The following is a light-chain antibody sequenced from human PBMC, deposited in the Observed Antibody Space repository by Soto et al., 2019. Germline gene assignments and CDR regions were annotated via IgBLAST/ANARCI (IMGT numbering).Light chain of an antibody. CDR2: DAS. CDR1: QDIGNS. CDR3: QQYGLLPPLT. V-gene: IGKV1-33*01. Sequence: DIPMTQSPSSLSASVGDRVTITCQASQDIGNSLNWYQQRPGKAPELLIYDASNLQTGVPSRFSGGGSGTHFTFTISSLQPEDIATYFCQQYGLLPPLTFGGGTKVEIK. J-gene: IGKJ4*01.